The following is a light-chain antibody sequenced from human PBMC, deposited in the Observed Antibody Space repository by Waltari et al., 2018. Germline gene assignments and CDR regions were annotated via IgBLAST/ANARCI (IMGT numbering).Light chain of an antibody. CDR2: DVT. Sequence: SALTQPDSVSGSPGQSITISCSGISSDSGGYDYVSWYQQHPGKAPKVIIYDVTNRPSGVSNRFSGSKSGSSASLTISGLQAEDEADYYCSSFTSSTTGIFGGGTKVTVL. CDR3: SSFTSSTTGI. CDR1: SSDSGGYDY. J-gene: IGLJ2*01. V-gene: IGLV2-14*03.